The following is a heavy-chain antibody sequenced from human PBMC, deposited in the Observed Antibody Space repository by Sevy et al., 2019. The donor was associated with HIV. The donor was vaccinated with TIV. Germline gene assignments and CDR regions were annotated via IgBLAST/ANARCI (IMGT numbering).Heavy chain of an antibody. V-gene: IGHV3-30-3*01. J-gene: IGHJ6*02. CDR2: ISYDGSNK. D-gene: IGHD6-19*01. CDR1: EFTFSSYA. Sequence: GGSLRLSCAASEFTFSSYAMHWVRQAPGKGLEWVAVISYDGSNKYYADSVKGRFTISRDNSKNTLYLQMNSLRAEDTAVYYCARDDSSGWFYSNGMDVWGQGTTVTVSS. CDR3: ARDDSSGWFYSNGMDV.